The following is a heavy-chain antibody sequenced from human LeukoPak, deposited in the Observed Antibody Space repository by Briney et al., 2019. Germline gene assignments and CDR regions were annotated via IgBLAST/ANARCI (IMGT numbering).Heavy chain of an antibody. J-gene: IGHJ6*03. CDR2: IRSKAYGGTT. CDR3: TRDRARLVPPHYYMDV. V-gene: IGHV3-49*03. CDR1: GFTFGDYA. D-gene: IGHD6-6*01. Sequence: GGSLRLSCTASGFTFGDYAMSWFRQAPGKGLEWVGFIRSKAYGGTTEYAASVKGRFTISRDDSKSIAYLRTNSLKTDDTAVYYCTRDRARLVPPHYYMDVWGKGTTVTVSS.